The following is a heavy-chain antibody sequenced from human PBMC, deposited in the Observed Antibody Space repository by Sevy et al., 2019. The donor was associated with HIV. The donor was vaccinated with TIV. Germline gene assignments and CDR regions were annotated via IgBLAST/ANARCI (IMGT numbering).Heavy chain of an antibody. Sequence: GGSLRRSCAASGFTFSSYGMHWVRQAPGKGLEWVAVISYDGSNKYYADSVKGRFTISRDNSKNTLYLQISSLRAEDTAVYYCAKPAGQLWFNYYSYGMDVWGQGTTVTVSS. CDR2: ISYDGSNK. J-gene: IGHJ6*02. CDR3: AKPAGQLWFNYYSYGMDV. CDR1: GFTFSSYG. D-gene: IGHD5-18*01. V-gene: IGHV3-30*18.